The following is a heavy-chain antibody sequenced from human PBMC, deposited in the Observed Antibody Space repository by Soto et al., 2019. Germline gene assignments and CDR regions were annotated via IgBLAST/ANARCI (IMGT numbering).Heavy chain of an antibody. V-gene: IGHV4-30-4*01. Sequence: TSETLSLTCTVSGGSISSGDYYWSWIRQPPGKGLEWIGYIYYSGSTYYNPSLKSRVTISVDTSKNQFSLKLSSVTAADTAVYYCARGATYYFDYWGQGXLVTVYS. J-gene: IGHJ4*02. CDR3: ARGATYYFDY. CDR1: GGSISSGDYY. D-gene: IGHD1-26*01. CDR2: IYYSGST.